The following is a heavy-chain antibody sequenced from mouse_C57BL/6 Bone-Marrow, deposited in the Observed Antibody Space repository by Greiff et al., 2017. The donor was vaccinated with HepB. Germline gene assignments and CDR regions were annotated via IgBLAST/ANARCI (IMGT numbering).Heavy chain of an antibody. CDR1: GYTFTSYW. D-gene: IGHD2-4*01. CDR2: INPSSGYT. Sequence: VHLVESGAELAKPGASVKLSCKASGYTFTSYWMHWVKQRPGQGLEWIGYINPSSGYTKYNQKFKDKATLTADKSSSTAYRQLSSLTYEDSAVYYCASPYDDDEGWFAYWGRGTLVTVSA. CDR3: ASPYDDDEGWFAY. J-gene: IGHJ3*01. V-gene: IGHV1-7*01.